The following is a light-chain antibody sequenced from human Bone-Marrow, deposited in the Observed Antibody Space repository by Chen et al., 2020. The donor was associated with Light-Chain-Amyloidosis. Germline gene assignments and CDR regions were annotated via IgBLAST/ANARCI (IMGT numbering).Light chain of an antibody. CDR2: EVN. V-gene: IGLV2-23*02. J-gene: IGLJ3*02. Sequence: QCALTQPASVSGSPGQSITLSCTGTSSDVGSYNLVSWYQQHPGKAPKFMIYEVNKRPSGVSNRFSGSKSGNTASLTISGLQAEDEADYYCCSYAGSSTLVFGGGTKVTVL. CDR1: SSDVGSYNL. CDR3: CSYAGSSTLV.